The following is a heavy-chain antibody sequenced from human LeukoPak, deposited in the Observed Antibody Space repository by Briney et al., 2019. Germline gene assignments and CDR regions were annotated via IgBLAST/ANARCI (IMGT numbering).Heavy chain of an antibody. Sequence: SETLSLTCAVYGGSFSGYYWSWIRQPPGKGLEWIGEINHSGSTNYNPSLKSRVTISVDTSKNQFSLKLSSVTAADTAVYYCARNLEIDYYYYYYMDVWGKGTTVTVSS. V-gene: IGHV4-34*01. J-gene: IGHJ6*03. CDR2: INHSGST. CDR1: GGSFSGYY. D-gene: IGHD3-3*01. CDR3: ARNLEIDYYYYYYMDV.